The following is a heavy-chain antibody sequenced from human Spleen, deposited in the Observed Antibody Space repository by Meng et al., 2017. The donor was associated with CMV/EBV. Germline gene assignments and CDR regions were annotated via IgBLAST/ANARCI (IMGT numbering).Heavy chain of an antibody. CDR3: ARYEYGDNLFDS. J-gene: IGHJ5*01. D-gene: IGHD4-17*01. CDR2: IYYSGST. Sequence: CTVSGGSVSSGSYYWSWIRQPPGKRLEWIGYIYYSGSTNYNPSLKSRVTISVDTSKNQFSLKLSSVTAADTAVYYCARYEYGDNLFDSWGQGTLVTVSS. V-gene: IGHV4-61*01. CDR1: GGSVSSGSYY.